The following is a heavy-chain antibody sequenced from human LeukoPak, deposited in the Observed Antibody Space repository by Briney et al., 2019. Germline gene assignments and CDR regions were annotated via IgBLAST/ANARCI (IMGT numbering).Heavy chain of an antibody. CDR2: INHSGST. CDR1: GFTFSSYA. V-gene: IGHV4-34*01. CDR3: ARGRFAAAPFDY. J-gene: IGHJ4*02. D-gene: IGHD6-13*01. Sequence: GSLRLSCAASGFTFSSYAMSWVRQAPGKGLEWIGEINHSGSTNYNPSLKSRVTISVDTSKNQFSLKLSSVTAADTAVYYCARGRFAAAPFDYWGQGTLVTVSS.